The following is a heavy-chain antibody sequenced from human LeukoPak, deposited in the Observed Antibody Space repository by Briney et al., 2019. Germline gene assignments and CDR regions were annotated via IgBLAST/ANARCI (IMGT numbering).Heavy chain of an antibody. CDR2: ISAYNGNT. V-gene: IGHV1-18*04. Sequence: ASVKVSCKASGYTFTGYYMHWVRQAPGQGLEWMGWISAYNGNTNYAQKLQGRVTMTTDTSTSTAYMELRSLRSDDTAVYYCARGAFGGVILYYYDYWGQGTLVTASS. CDR3: ARGAFGGVILYYYDY. D-gene: IGHD3-16*01. CDR1: GYTFTGYY. J-gene: IGHJ4*02.